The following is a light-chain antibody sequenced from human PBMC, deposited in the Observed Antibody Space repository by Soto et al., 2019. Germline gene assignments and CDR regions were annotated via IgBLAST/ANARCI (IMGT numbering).Light chain of an antibody. V-gene: IGKV3-15*01. CDR2: GAA. Sequence: APAPTGKCVSLREGDSRSCRSSHSASTNLAWYQQKPGQAPRLLIYGAAARATSTPAKFSGSGSCTKFTLTISSLQSEDFATDYYHQYVDWPPCTFGQGTRLAI. CDR1: HSASTN. CDR3: HQYVDWPPCT. J-gene: IGKJ5*01.